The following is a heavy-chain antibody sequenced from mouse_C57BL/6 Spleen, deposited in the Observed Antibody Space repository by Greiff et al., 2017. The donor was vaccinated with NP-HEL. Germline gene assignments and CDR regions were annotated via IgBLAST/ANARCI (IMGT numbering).Heavy chain of an antibody. CDR3: ARRGDYGSSYDYAMDY. V-gene: IGHV1-42*01. CDR2: INPSTGGT. CDR1: GYSFTGYY. J-gene: IGHJ4*01. D-gene: IGHD1-1*01. Sequence: VQLQQSGPELVKPGASVKISCKASGYSFTGYYMNWVKQSPEKSLEWIGEINPSTGGTTYNQKFKAKATLTVDKSSSTAYMQLKSLTSEDSAVYYCARRGDYGSSYDYAMDYWGQGTSVTVSS.